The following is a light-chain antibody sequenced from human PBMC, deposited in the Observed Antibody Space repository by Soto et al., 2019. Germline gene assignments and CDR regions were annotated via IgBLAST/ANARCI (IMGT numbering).Light chain of an antibody. CDR2: DAS. Sequence: EIVLTQSRGTLSLSPGERATLSCWASQSVTNYIAWYQQRPGQAPRLLIYDASNRATGVPARFSGSESGTDFTLTISRLEPEDFAVFYCHQYGISPPTFGQGTRLEIK. V-gene: IGKV3-20*01. CDR3: HQYGISPPT. CDR1: QSVTNY. J-gene: IGKJ5*01.